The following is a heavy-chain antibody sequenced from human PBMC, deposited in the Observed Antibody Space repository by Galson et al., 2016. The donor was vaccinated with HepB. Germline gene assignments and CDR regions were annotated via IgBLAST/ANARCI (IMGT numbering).Heavy chain of an antibody. Sequence: LSLTCTVSGASINSGGYYWIWLRQHPGKGLEWIGYRDHIRKTYYNPSLKSRVTITVDTSKNQFSLNLNSVTAADTAVYYCAKMTAVGAFDIWGQGTLVTVAS. V-gene: IGHV4-31*03. CDR2: RDHIRKT. J-gene: IGHJ3*02. D-gene: IGHD4-23*01. CDR1: GASINSGGYY. CDR3: AKMTAVGAFDI.